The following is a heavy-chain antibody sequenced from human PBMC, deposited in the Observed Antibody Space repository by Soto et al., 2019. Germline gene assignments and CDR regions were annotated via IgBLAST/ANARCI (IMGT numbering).Heavy chain of an antibody. Sequence: GGSLRLSCAASGFTFSSYSMSWVRQAPGKGLEWVSYISGSSDTIYYAGSVKGRFTISRDNAKNSMYLQVKSLRDEDTAVYYCARLSRDYDGSTFDYWGQGNQVTVSS. CDR1: GFTFSSYS. J-gene: IGHJ4*02. V-gene: IGHV3-48*02. CDR3: ARLSRDYDGSTFDY. CDR2: ISGSSDTI. D-gene: IGHD2-15*01.